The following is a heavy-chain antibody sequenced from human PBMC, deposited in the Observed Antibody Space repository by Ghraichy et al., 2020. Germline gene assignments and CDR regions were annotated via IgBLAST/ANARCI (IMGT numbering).Heavy chain of an antibody. CDR1: GFTFSSYA. CDR3: AKEVVYYYDSSGFLGPEPDY. CDR2: ISGSGGST. Sequence: GGSLRLSCAASGFTFSSYAMSWVRQAPGKGLEWVSAISGSGGSTYYADSVKGRFTISRDNSKNTLYLQMNSLRAEDTAVYYCAKEVVYYYDSSGFLGPEPDYWGQGTLVTVSS. J-gene: IGHJ4*02. D-gene: IGHD3-22*01. V-gene: IGHV3-23*01.